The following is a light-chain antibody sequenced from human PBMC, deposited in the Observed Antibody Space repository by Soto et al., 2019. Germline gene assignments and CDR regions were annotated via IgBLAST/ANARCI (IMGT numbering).Light chain of an antibody. Sequence: ETVMTQSPATLSVSPGERATLSCRASQSVSSYLAWYQQKPGQAPRLLISGASTRATGIPARFSGSGSGTDFTLTISSLQSEDFALYYCLQYNIWPRTFGQGTKVDIK. J-gene: IGKJ1*01. V-gene: IGKV3-15*01. CDR1: QSVSSY. CDR3: LQYNIWPRT. CDR2: GAS.